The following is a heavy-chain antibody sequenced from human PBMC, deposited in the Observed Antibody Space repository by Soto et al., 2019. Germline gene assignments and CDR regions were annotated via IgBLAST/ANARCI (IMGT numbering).Heavy chain of an antibody. D-gene: IGHD6-19*01. CDR1: GFSLSNARMG. CDR3: ARIRRDSSGWSFDY. V-gene: IGHV2-26*01. CDR2: IFSNDEK. J-gene: IGHJ4*02. Sequence: GSGPTLVNPTETLTLTCPVSGFSLSNARMGVSWIRQPPGKALEWLAHIFSNDEKSYSTSLKSRLTISKDTSKSQVVLTMTNMDPVDTATYYCARIRRDSSGWSFDYWGQGTLVTVSS.